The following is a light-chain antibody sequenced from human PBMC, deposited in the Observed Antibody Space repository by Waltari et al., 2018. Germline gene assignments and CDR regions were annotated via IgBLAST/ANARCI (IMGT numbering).Light chain of an antibody. V-gene: IGLV2-14*03. CDR1: GSDIGGYNY. CDR2: DVT. J-gene: IGLJ2*01. CDR3: SSYTNSRTTI. Sequence: QSALTQPASVSGSPGQSIAISCTGTGSDIGGYNYVSWYQQYPGRAPKLIIYDVTRWPSGGSNRFIGSKSGVTASLTISGLQAEDEADYYCSSYTNSRTTIFGGGTRVTVL.